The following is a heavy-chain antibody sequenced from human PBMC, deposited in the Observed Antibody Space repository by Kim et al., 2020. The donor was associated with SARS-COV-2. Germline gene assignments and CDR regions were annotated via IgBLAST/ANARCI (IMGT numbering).Heavy chain of an antibody. CDR2: IYPGDSDT. D-gene: IGHD2-15*01. J-gene: IGHJ4*02. Sequence: VRQMPGKGLEWMGIIYPGDSDTRYSPSFQGQVTISADKSISTAYLQWSSLKASDTAMYYCARVGYCSGGSCYSGYYFDYWGQGTLVTVSS. V-gene: IGHV5-51*01. CDR3: ARVGYCSGGSCYSGYYFDY.